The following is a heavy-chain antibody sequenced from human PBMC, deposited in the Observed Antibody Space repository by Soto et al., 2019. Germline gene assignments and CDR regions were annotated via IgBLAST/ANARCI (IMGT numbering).Heavy chain of an antibody. CDR1: GYTFTSYG. CDR3: ARLPSYCSAGSCADY. Sequence: ASVKVSCKASGYTFTSYGISWVRQAPGQGLEWMGWISAYNGNTNYAQKLQGRVTMTTDTSTSTAYMELRSLRSDDTAVYYCARLPSYCSAGSCADYWGQGTLFTVSS. D-gene: IGHD2-15*01. J-gene: IGHJ4*02. CDR2: ISAYNGNT. V-gene: IGHV1-18*01.